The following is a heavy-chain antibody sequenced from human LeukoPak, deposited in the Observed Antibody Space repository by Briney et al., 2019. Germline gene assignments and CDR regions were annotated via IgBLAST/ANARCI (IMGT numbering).Heavy chain of an antibody. D-gene: IGHD3-9*01. CDR1: GFTFSSYS. V-gene: IGHV3-30*18. J-gene: IGHJ4*02. CDR3: AKGGKYDILTGYPRSRLLGDY. CDR2: ISYDGSIK. Sequence: PGGSLRLSCAASGFTFSSYSMNWVRQAPGKGLEWVAVISYDGSIKYYADSVKGRFTISRDNSKNTLYLQMNSLRPEDTAVYYCAKGGKYDILTGYPRSRLLGDYWGQGTLVTVSS.